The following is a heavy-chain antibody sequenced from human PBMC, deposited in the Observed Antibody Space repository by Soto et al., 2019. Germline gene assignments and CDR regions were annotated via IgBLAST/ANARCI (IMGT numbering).Heavy chain of an antibody. V-gene: IGHV4-59*01. CDR3: ARVGGDDFGDSGGFDY. J-gene: IGHJ4*02. Sequence: SETLSLTCTVSGGSIRDYFWTWIRQPPGKGLEWIRYIYYSGRTNYNPSLKSRVSISVVTSKNHFSLQLRSVTAADTAVYYCARVGGDDFGDSGGFDYWGQGTLVTVSS. CDR2: IYYSGRT. D-gene: IGHD4-17*01. CDR1: GGSIRDYF.